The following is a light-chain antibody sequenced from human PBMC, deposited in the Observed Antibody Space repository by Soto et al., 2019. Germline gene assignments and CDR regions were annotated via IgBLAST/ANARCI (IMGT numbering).Light chain of an antibody. CDR2: DAS. Sequence: DIQMTQSPSTLSASVLYIVTVTFRASQTIGSWLALYQQKPGRAPKLLIFDASSLESGVPSRFSGSGSATEFTLTISSLQPDDFATYYCQKSYSTPWTFGQGTKVDIK. CDR1: QTIGSW. V-gene: IGKV1-5*01. J-gene: IGKJ1*01. CDR3: QKSYSTPWT.